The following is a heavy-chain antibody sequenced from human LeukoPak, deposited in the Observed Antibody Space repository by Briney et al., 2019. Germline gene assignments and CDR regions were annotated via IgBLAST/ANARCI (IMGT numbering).Heavy chain of an antibody. CDR2: IRYDGTNK. CDR3: ARGGKIPLAGTRSPQYFQH. Sequence: GGSLRLSCAASGFTFSSYGMHWVRQAPGKGLEWVTYIRYDGTNKYYADSVKGRFTISRDNSKNTLYLQMNSLRPEDTAVYYCARGGKIPLAGTRSPQYFQHWGQGTLVTVSP. CDR1: GFTFSSYG. D-gene: IGHD6-19*01. J-gene: IGHJ1*01. V-gene: IGHV3-30*02.